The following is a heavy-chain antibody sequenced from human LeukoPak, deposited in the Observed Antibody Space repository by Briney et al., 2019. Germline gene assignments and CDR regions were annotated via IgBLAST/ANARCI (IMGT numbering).Heavy chain of an antibody. D-gene: IGHD3-22*01. CDR3: ATENPYYYDSSGYLRPYYFDY. CDR2: IIPILGIA. CDR1: GGTFSSYA. J-gene: IGHJ4*02. V-gene: IGHV1-69*04. Sequence: ASVKVSCKASGGTFSSYAISWVRQAPGQGLEWMGRIIPILGIANYAQKFQGRVTITADKSTSTAYMELSSLRSEDTAVYYCATENPYYYDSSGYLRPYYFDYWGQETLVTVSS.